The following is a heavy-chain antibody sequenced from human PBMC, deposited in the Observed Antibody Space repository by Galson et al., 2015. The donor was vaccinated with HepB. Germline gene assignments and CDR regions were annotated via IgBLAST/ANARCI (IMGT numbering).Heavy chain of an antibody. CDR3: AKDKDYVWGSYRYPDWFDP. CDR1: GFTFSSYS. J-gene: IGHJ5*02. CDR2: ISSSGGFT. V-gene: IGHV3-23*01. D-gene: IGHD3-16*02. Sequence: SLRLSCAASGFTFSSYSMSWVRQAPGKGLQWVPGISSSGGFTYYADSVKGRFTISRDNSKNTLYLHLNSLRAEDTAVYYCAKDKDYVWGSYRYPDWFDPWGQGTLVTVSS.